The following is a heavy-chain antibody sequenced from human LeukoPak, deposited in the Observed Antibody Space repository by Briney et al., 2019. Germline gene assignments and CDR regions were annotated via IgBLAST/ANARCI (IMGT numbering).Heavy chain of an antibody. CDR1: GYTFTGYY. CDR3: AKEGPPPYYYYYMDV. Sequence: ASVKVSCKASGYTFTGYYMHWVRQAPGQGLEWMGWINPNSGGTNYAQKFQGRVTMTRDTSISTAYMELSRLRSDDTAVYYCAKEGPPPYYYYYMDVWGKGTTVTVSS. J-gene: IGHJ6*03. V-gene: IGHV1-2*02. CDR2: INPNSGGT.